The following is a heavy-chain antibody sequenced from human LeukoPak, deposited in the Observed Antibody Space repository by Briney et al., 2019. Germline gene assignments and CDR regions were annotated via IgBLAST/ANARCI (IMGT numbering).Heavy chain of an antibody. J-gene: IGHJ4*02. Sequence: ASVKVSCKASGYTFTGYYMHWVRQAPGQGLEWMGWINPNSGGTNYAQKFQGRVTMTRDTSIFTAYMEVSRLRSDDTAVYYCARGFLAYFDSSGYYYDYWGQGTLVTVSS. CDR3: ARGFLAYFDSSGYYYDY. V-gene: IGHV1-2*02. CDR2: INPNSGGT. D-gene: IGHD3-22*01. CDR1: GYTFTGYY.